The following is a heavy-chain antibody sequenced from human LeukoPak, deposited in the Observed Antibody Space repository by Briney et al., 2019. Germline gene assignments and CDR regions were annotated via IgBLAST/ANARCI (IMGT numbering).Heavy chain of an antibody. V-gene: IGHV1-69*04. CDR2: IIPILGIA. J-gene: IGHJ4*02. Sequence: ASVKVSCKASGGTFSSYAISWVRQAPGQGLEWMGRIIPILGIANYAQKFQGRVTITADKSTSTAYMELSSLRSEDTGVYYCARDSGMATIYFDYWGQGTLVTVSS. CDR1: GGTFSSYA. CDR3: ARDSGMATIYFDY. D-gene: IGHD5-24*01.